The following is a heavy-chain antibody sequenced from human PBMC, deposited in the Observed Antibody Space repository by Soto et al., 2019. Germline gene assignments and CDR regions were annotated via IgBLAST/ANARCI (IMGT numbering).Heavy chain of an antibody. CDR2: ISSSSSYI. Sequence: GGSLRLSCAASGFTFSSYSMNWVRQAPGKGLEWVSSISSSSSYIYYADSVKGRFTISRDNAKNSLYLQMNSLRAEDTAVYYCARPNGATGGYHYYGMDVWGQRTTVTVSS. D-gene: IGHD3-16*01. J-gene: IGHJ6*02. CDR3: ARPNGATGGYHYYGMDV. CDR1: GFTFSSYS. V-gene: IGHV3-21*01.